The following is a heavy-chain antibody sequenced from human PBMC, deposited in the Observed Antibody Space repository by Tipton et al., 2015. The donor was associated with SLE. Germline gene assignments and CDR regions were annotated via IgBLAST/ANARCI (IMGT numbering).Heavy chain of an antibody. CDR3: ARQRTIGGKDYGMDV. CDR2: THNSGST. Sequence: TLSLTCTVSGGTMRTYYWSWIRQPPGKGLEWIGFTHNSGSTTYNPSLRSRVTISVGTSKIHFSLNLSSVTAADTAVYYCARQRTIGGKDYGMDVWGQGTTVTVSS. CDR1: GGTMRTYY. J-gene: IGHJ6*02. D-gene: IGHD3-16*01. V-gene: IGHV4-59*08.